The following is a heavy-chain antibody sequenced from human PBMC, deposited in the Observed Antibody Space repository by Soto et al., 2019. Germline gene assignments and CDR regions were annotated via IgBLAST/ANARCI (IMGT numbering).Heavy chain of an antibody. CDR3: ASRVFGVVITAGMDV. CDR2: IYYSGST. CDR1: GGSISSSSYY. V-gene: IGHV4-39*01. Sequence: PSETLSLTCTVSGGSISSSSYYWGWIRQPPGKGLEWIGSIYYSGSTYYNPSLKSRVTISVDTSKNQFSLKLSSVTAADTAVYYFASRVFGVVITAGMDVWGQGTTVTVSS. J-gene: IGHJ6*02. D-gene: IGHD3-3*01.